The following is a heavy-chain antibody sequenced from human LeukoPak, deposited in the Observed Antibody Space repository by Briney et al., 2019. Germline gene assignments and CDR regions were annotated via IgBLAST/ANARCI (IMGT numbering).Heavy chain of an antibody. CDR2: IIPIFGTA. Sequence: SVKVSCKASGGTFSSYAISWVRQAPGQGLEWVGGIIPIFGTANYAQKFQGRVTITADESTSTAYMELSSLRSEDTAVYYCASSKQIVGATPDAFDIWGQGTMVTVSS. J-gene: IGHJ3*02. D-gene: IGHD1-26*01. CDR3: ASSKQIVGATPDAFDI. CDR1: GGTFSSYA. V-gene: IGHV1-69*13.